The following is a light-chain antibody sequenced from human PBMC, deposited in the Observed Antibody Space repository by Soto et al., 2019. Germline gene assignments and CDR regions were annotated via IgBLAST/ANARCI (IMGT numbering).Light chain of an antibody. V-gene: IGLV1-44*01. Sequence: QSVLTQPPSASGTPGQRVTISCSGSSPNIGGNAVNWYQQLPGTAPKVLIYSNNQRPSGVPDRFSGSKSGTSASLAISGLQSEDEADSYCAAWDDSLNGVVFGGGTQLTVL. J-gene: IGLJ2*01. CDR1: SPNIGGNA. CDR3: AAWDDSLNGVV. CDR2: SNN.